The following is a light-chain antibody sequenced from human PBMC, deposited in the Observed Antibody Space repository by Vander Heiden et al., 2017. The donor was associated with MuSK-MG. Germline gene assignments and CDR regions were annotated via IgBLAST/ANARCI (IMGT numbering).Light chain of an antibody. CDR1: QSISSY. J-gene: IGKJ4*01. V-gene: IGKV1-39*01. CDR2: AAS. Sequence: DIQMTQSPSSMSASVGDRVTITCRASQSISSYLNWYQQKPGKAPKLLIYAASRLQSGVPSRFSGIGSGTDFTLTISSRQPEDFASYYCQQSDSNPTLTFGGGTKVEIK. CDR3: QQSDSNPTLT.